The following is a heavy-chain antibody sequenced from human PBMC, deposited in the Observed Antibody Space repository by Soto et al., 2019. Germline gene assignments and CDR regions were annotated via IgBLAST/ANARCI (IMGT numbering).Heavy chain of an antibody. Sequence: GLSLRLSCGASGFTFSHYGMHWVRQVPGKGLEWVAIISYDGSNKYYADSVRGRFTISRDNSKNTLYLQLNSLRAEDTAVYYYAKDLIAWYTYYNYDMDVCGQGTALTVSS. CDR3: AKDLIAWYTYYNYDMDV. D-gene: IGHD1-1*01. CDR1: GFTFSHYG. CDR2: ISYDGSNK. J-gene: IGHJ6*02. V-gene: IGHV3-30*18.